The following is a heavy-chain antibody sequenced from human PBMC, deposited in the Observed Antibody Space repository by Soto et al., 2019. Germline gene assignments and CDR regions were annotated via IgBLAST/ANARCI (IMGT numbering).Heavy chain of an antibody. CDR2: IYYSGST. Sequence: SQTLSLTCTVSGGSISSSSYYWGWIRQPPGKGLEWIGSIYYSGSTYYNPSLKSRVTISVDTSKNQFSLKLSSVTAADTAVYYCARHAPTGGSGSYYKGDFDYWGQGTLVTVSS. CDR1: GGSISSSSYY. CDR3: ARHAPTGGSGSYYKGDFDY. D-gene: IGHD3-10*01. J-gene: IGHJ4*02. V-gene: IGHV4-39*01.